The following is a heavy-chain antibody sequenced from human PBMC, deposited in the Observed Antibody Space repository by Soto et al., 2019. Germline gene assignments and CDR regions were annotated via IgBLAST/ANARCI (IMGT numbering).Heavy chain of an antibody. Sequence: PGGSLRLSCAASGFTSSSYSMNWVRQAPGKGLEWVSSISSRSTYIYYADSVKGRFTISRDNAKNSLYLQMHSLRAEDTAVYYCARAPESSYYYDTSGPDYWGQGTLVTVSS. J-gene: IGHJ4*02. CDR2: ISSRSTYI. CDR3: ARAPESSYYYDTSGPDY. CDR1: GFTSSSYS. V-gene: IGHV3-21*01. D-gene: IGHD3-22*01.